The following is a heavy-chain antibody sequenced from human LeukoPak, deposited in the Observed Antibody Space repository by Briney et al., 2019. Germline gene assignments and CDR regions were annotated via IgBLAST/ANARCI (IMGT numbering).Heavy chain of an antibody. CDR1: GYTFTSFA. Sequence: GASVKVSCKASGYTFTSFAINWLRQAPGQRLEWMGWISAYDGNTYYAQKVQGRVTMTTDTSTTTAYMELRSLRSDDTAICYCARRISGATATRHFDYWGQGTLVTVSS. J-gene: IGHJ4*02. CDR3: ARRISGATATRHFDY. D-gene: IGHD2-15*01. V-gene: IGHV1-18*01. CDR2: ISAYDGNT.